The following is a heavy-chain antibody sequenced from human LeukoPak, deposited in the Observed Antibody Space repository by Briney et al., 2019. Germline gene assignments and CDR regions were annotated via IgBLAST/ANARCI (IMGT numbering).Heavy chain of an antibody. CDR1: GYTFTGYY. V-gene: IGHV1-2*02. D-gene: IGHD3-10*01. Sequence: ASVKVSCKASGYTFTGYYMRWVRQAPGQGLEWMGWINPNSGGTNYAQKFQGRVTMTRDTSISTAYMELSRLRSDDTAVYYCARPDRWFGEFYDYWGQGTLVTVSS. CDR3: ARPDRWFGEFYDY. J-gene: IGHJ4*02. CDR2: INPNSGGT.